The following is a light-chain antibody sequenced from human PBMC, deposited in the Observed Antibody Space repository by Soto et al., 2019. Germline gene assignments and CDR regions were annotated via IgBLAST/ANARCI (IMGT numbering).Light chain of an antibody. V-gene: IGLV2-11*01. J-gene: IGLJ2*01. CDR3: CSYAGSDTLYVV. CDR1: SSDVGGYNY. CDR2: DVS. Sequence: QSALTQPRSVSGSPGQSVTISCTGTSSDVGGYNYVSWYQHHPGKAPKLMIYDVSEPPSGVPDRFSGSKSGNTASLTISGLQAEDESDYYCCSYAGSDTLYVVFGGGTKLSVL.